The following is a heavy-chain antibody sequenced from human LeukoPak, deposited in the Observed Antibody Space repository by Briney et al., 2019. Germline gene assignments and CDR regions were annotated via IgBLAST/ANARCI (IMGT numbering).Heavy chain of an antibody. J-gene: IGHJ4*02. CDR3: SVQLGIPYFDY. D-gene: IGHD7-27*01. CDR1: GYTFTGYY. V-gene: IGHV1-2*02. Sequence: ASVTVSCKASGYTFTGYYMHWVRQAPGQGLEWMGWINPNSGGTNYAQKFQGRVTMTRATSISTAYMELSRLRSDDTAVYYCSVQLGIPYFDYWGQGTLVTVSS. CDR2: INPNSGGT.